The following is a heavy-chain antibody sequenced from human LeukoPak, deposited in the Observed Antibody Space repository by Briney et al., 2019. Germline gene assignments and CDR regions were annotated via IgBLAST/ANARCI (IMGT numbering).Heavy chain of an antibody. CDR2: IKQDGSEK. CDR3: ARDLTGYSSRPTGY. V-gene: IGHV3-7*01. J-gene: IGHJ4*02. Sequence: GGSLRLSCAASGFTFSSYWMSWVRQAPGKGLEWVAYIKQDGSEKYYVDSVKGRFTISRDNAKNSLYLQMNSLRAEDTAVYYCARDLTGYSSRPTGYWGQGTLVTVSS. D-gene: IGHD6-19*01. CDR1: GFTFSSYW.